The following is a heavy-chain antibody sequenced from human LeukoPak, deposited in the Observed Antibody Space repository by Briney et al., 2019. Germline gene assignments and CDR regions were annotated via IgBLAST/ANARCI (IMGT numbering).Heavy chain of an antibody. CDR3: ARVTHLPAAFDY. CDR1: GGSISSYY. D-gene: IGHD2-2*01. Sequence: SETLSLTCTVSGGSISSYYWSWIRQPPGKGLEWIGYIYYSGSTNYNPSLKSRVTISVDTSENQFSLKLSSVTAADTAVYYCARVTHLPAAFDYWGQGTLVTVSS. V-gene: IGHV4-59*01. J-gene: IGHJ4*02. CDR2: IYYSGST.